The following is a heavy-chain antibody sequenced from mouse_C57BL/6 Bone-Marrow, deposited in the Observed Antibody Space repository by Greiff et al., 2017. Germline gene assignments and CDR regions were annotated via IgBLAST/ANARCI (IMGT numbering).Heavy chain of an antibody. CDR3: TDLGFDN. J-gene: IGHJ2*01. V-gene: IGHV1-15*01. Sequence: QVQLKESGAELVRPGASVTLSCKASGYTFTDYEMHWVKQTPVHGLEWIGAIDPETGGTAYNQKFKGKAILTADKSSSPAYIELRSLTSEDSADYYCTDLGFDNWGQGTTRSVTS. CDR1: GYTFTDYE. CDR2: IDPETGGT.